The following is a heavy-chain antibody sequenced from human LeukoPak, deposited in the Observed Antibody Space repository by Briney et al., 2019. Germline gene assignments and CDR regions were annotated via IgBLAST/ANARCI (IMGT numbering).Heavy chain of an antibody. CDR2: ISGSSGNT. CDR1: GLTFSDHA. D-gene: IGHD1-1*01. Sequence: PGGSLRLSCAASGLTFSDHAMGWVRQAPGKGLEWVSSISGSSGNTYYADSVKGRYSISRDNSKNTAFLQINRLRAEDTAIYYCANWGAGTKGLYWGQGTLVTVSS. CDR3: ANWGAGTKGLY. V-gene: IGHV3-23*01. J-gene: IGHJ4*02.